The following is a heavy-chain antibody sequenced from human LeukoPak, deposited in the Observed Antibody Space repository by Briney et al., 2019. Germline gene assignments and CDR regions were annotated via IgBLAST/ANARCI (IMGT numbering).Heavy chain of an antibody. CDR2: TYYSGST. CDR1: GGSISSYY. D-gene: IGHD5-18*01. CDR3: ARPHRGLPQAAFDI. V-gene: IGHV4-59*08. Sequence: PSETLSLTCTVSGGSISSYYWSWIRQPPGKGLEWIGYTYYSGSTNYNPSLKSRVTISVDTSKNQFSLKLSSVTAADTAVYYCARPHRGLPQAAFDIWGQGTMVTVSS. J-gene: IGHJ3*02.